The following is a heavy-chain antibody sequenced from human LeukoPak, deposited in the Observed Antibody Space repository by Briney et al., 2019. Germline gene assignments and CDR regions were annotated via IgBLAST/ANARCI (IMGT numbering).Heavy chain of an antibody. Sequence: PSETPSLTCTVSGGSISSYYWSWIRQPPGKGLEWIGYIYYSGSTYYNPSLKSRVTISVDTSKNQFSLKLSSVTAADTAVYYCARTRYYYNSRSYGAPYYFDYWGQGTLVTVSS. V-gene: IGHV4-59*08. CDR1: GGSISSYY. CDR2: IYYSGST. CDR3: ARTRYYYNSRSYGAPYYFDY. D-gene: IGHD3-10*01. J-gene: IGHJ4*02.